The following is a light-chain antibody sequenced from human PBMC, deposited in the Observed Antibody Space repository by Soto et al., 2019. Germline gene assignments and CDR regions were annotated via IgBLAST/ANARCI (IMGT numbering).Light chain of an antibody. CDR2: EVS. CDR1: SSDVGGYGY. J-gene: IGLJ1*01. CDR3: SSYAGSNNFV. V-gene: IGLV2-8*01. Sequence: QSVLTQPPSASGSPGQSVTISCTGTSSDVGGYGYVSWYQQHPGKAPKLMISEVSKRPSGVPDRFSGSKSGNTASLTVSGLQAEDEGDYYCSSYAGSNNFVFGTGTKVXVL.